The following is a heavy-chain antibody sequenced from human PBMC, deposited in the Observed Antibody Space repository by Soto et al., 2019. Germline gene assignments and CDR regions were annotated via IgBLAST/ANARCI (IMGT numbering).Heavy chain of an antibody. Sequence: SETLSLTCTVSGGSISSGDYYWSWIRQPPGKGLEWIGSIYYSGSTYYNPSLKSRVTISVDTSKNQFSLKLSSVTAADTAVYYCARDRGSSWYWGYYGMDVWGQGTTVTVSS. CDR1: GGSISSGDYY. CDR3: ARDRGSSWYWGYYGMDV. J-gene: IGHJ6*02. D-gene: IGHD6-13*01. CDR2: IYYSGST. V-gene: IGHV4-30-4*01.